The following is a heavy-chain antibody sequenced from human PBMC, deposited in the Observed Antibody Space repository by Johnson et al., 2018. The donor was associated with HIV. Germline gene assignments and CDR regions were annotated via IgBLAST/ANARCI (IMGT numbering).Heavy chain of an antibody. CDR2: INWNGHGT. CDR1: GFTFSSYA. Sequence: VQLVESGGGVVQPGRSLRLSCAASGFTFSSYAMHWVRQAPGKGLEWISGINWNGHGTGYADSVKGRFTISRDNAKNSLYLQMNSLRAEDTAVYYCARGSSYYYDSSGYAFDIWGQGTMVTVSS. J-gene: IGHJ3*02. D-gene: IGHD3-22*01. V-gene: IGHV3-20*04. CDR3: ARGSSYYYDSSGYAFDI.